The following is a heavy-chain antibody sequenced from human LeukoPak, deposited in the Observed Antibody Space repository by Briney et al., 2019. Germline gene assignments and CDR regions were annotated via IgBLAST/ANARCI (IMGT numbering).Heavy chain of an antibody. D-gene: IGHD2-2*01. Sequence: GGSLRLSCAASGFTVSSNYMSWVRQAPGKGLEWVSVIYSGGSTYYADSVKGRFTISRDNSKNTLYLQMNSLRAEDTAVYYCARESTSWYFDLWGRGALVTVSS. J-gene: IGHJ2*01. CDR2: IYSGGST. CDR3: ARESTSWYFDL. CDR1: GFTVSSNY. V-gene: IGHV3-53*01.